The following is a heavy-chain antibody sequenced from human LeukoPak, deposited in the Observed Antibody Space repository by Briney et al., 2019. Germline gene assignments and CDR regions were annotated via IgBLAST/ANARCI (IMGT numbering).Heavy chain of an antibody. D-gene: IGHD4-17*01. Sequence: PSETLSLTCTVSGGSISSYYWSWIRQPPGKGLEWIGYIYYSGSTNYNPSLKSRVTISVDTSKNQFSLKLSSVTAADTAVYHCARKTVTTRGSFDYWGQGTLVTVSS. V-gene: IGHV4-59*01. J-gene: IGHJ4*02. CDR3: ARKTVTTRGSFDY. CDR1: GGSISSYY. CDR2: IYYSGST.